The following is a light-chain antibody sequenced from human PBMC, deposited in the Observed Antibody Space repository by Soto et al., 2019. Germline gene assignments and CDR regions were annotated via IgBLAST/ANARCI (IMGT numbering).Light chain of an antibody. CDR2: DAS. V-gene: IGKV1-5*01. CDR3: QQYKSPPST. CDR1: QSISTL. J-gene: IGKJ2*01. Sequence: DIQMTQSPSTPSASVGDRVTITCRASQSISTLLAWYQQKPGKAPKLLIYDASSLENGDPARFSGSGSGTEFTLAISSLQSDDFATYYCQQYKSPPSTFGQGTRLEIK.